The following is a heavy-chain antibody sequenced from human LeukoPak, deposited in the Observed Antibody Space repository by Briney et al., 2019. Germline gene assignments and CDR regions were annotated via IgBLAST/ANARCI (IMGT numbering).Heavy chain of an antibody. CDR2: ISGYNGNT. V-gene: IGHV1-18*01. Sequence: ASVKVSCKASGYTFTTYNINWVRQAPGLGLEWMGWISGYNGNTNYAQKLQGRVTMTTDTSTSTAYMELRSLKSDDTAVYYCASLKNYYDSSGYLVTDAFDIWGQGTMVTVSS. CDR3: ASLKNYYDSSGYLVTDAFDI. CDR1: GYTFTTYN. D-gene: IGHD3-22*01. J-gene: IGHJ3*02.